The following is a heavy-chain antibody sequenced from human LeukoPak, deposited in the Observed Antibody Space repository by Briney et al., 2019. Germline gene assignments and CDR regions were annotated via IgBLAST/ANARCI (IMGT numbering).Heavy chain of an antibody. CDR2: INPADGYT. J-gene: IGHJ4*02. CDR1: GFRFTNYW. D-gene: IGHD6-19*01. Sequence: GESLKISCKGSGFRFTNYWIGWVRQMPGKGLEWMGIINPADGYTRYSPSFQGQVTISTDTSIFTAYLQWSSLKASDTAIYYWARPHDTGVGASGSGWSYFDFWGQGTLITVSS. V-gene: IGHV5-51*01. CDR3: ARPHDTGVGASGSGWSYFDF.